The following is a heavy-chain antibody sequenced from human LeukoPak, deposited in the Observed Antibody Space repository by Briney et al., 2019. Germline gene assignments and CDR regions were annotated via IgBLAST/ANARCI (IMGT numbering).Heavy chain of an antibody. CDR2: IYYSGST. V-gene: IGHV4-39*01. CDR3: ASYYDILTGFDY. J-gene: IGHJ4*02. Sequence: PSETLSLTCTVSGGSISSSSYYWGWIRQPPGKGLEWIGSIYYSGSTYYNPSLKSRVTIPVDTSKNQFSLKLSSVTAADTAVYYCASYYDILTGFDYWGQGTLVTASS. CDR1: GGSISSSSYY. D-gene: IGHD3-9*01.